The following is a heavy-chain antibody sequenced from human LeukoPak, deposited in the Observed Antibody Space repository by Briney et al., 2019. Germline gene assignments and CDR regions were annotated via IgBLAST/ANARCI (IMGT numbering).Heavy chain of an antibody. CDR1: GGSISSYY. V-gene: IGHV4-59*01. CDR2: IYYSGST. CDR3: AREGTPAGAFDI. D-gene: IGHD1-7*01. Sequence: SETLSLTCTVSGGSISSYYWSWIRQPPGKGLGWIGYIYYSGSTNYNPSLKSRVTISVDTSKNQFSLKLSSVTAADTAVYYCAREGTPAGAFDIWGQGTMVTVSS. J-gene: IGHJ3*02.